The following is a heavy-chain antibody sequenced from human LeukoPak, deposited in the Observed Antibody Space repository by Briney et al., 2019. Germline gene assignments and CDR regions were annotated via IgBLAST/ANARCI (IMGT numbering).Heavy chain of an antibody. D-gene: IGHD6-6*01. CDR2: ISGSGGST. Sequence: PGGSLRPSCAASGFTFSSYAMSWVRQAPGKGLEWVSAISGSGGSTYYADSVKGRFTISRDNSKNTLYLQMNSLRAEDTAVYYCAKSPLSGSSSSGGPGGPVKYWGQGTLVTVSS. J-gene: IGHJ4*02. CDR3: AKSPLSGSSSSGGPGGPVKY. V-gene: IGHV3-23*01. CDR1: GFTFSSYA.